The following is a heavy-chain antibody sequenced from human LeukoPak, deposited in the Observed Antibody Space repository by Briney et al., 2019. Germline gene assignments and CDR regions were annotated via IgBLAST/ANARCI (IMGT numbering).Heavy chain of an antibody. CDR1: GFTFSNYP. CDR2: ISSGSISK. V-gene: IGHV3-48*01. D-gene: IGHD5-18*01. Sequence: GGSLRLSCGGSGFTFSNYPMNWVRQAPGKGLEWVSYISSGSISKYYADSVKGRFTISRDNSKNTLYLQMNSLRAEDTAVYYCAKEVGGYSYLPMNPLDYWGQGTLVTVSS. J-gene: IGHJ4*02. CDR3: AKEVGGYSYLPMNPLDY.